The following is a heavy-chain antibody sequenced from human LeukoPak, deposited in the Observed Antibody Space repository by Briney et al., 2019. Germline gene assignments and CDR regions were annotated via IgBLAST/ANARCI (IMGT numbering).Heavy chain of an antibody. CDR2: INPNSGGT. CDR1: GYIFTAYY. J-gene: IGHJ4*02. D-gene: IGHD2-2*02. CDR3: ARDLIRYCSSTSCYKVRFYFYY. Sequence: ASVKVSCKASGYIFTAYYMHWVRQAPGQGLEWMGWINPNSGGTNYAQNFQGRVTMTRDTSISTAYMELSRLRSDDTAVYYCARDLIRYCSSTSCYKVRFYFYYWGQGTLVTVSS. V-gene: IGHV1-2*02.